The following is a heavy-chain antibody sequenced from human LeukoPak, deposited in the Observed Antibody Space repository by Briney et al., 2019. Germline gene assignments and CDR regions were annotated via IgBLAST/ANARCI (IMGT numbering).Heavy chain of an antibody. V-gene: IGHV3-53*04. CDR1: GRTFSSSY. Sequence: GGSLRLSCAASGRTFSSSYMSWVRQAPGKGLEWVSIIYSGDNPHYADSVKGRFTISRHNSKNTLYLQMNNLIAEDTAVYYCARVRPWVFDYWGQGTLVTVSS. CDR2: IYSGDNP. CDR3: ARVRPWVFDY. J-gene: IGHJ4*02.